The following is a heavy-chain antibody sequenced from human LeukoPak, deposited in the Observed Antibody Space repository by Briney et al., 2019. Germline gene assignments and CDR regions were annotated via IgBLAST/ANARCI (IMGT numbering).Heavy chain of an antibody. CDR3: ARAVSKYGSGSYRAEGGDY. Sequence: PGGSLRLSCAASGFTFSSYAMSWVRQAPGKGLEWIGEINHSGSTNYNPSLKSRVTISVDTSKKQFSLKLRSVTAADTAVYYCARAVSKYGSGSYRAEGGDYWGQGTLVTVSS. V-gene: IGHV4-34*01. J-gene: IGHJ4*02. CDR2: INHSGST. CDR1: GFTFSSYA. D-gene: IGHD3-10*01.